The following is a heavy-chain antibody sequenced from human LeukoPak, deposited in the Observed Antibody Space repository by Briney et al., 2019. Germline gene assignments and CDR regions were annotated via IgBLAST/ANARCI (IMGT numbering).Heavy chain of an antibody. V-gene: IGHV4-34*01. J-gene: IGHJ3*02. CDR3: ARGPRQARYGSGSYYKRNAFDI. D-gene: IGHD3-10*01. CDR2: INHSGST. CDR1: GGSFSGYY. Sequence: SETPSLTCAVYGGSFSGYYWSWIRQPPGKGLEWIGEINHSGSTNYNPSLKSRVTISVDTSKNQFSLKLSSVTAADTAVYYCARGPRQARYGSGSYYKRNAFDIWGQGTVVTVSS.